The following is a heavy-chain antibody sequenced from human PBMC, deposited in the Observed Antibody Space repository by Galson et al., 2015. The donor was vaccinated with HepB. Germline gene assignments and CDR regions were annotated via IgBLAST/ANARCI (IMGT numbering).Heavy chain of an antibody. D-gene: IGHD6-6*01. V-gene: IGHV5-51*01. J-gene: IGHJ3*02. Sequence: QSGAEVKKPGESLKISCKGSGYSFTSYWIGWVRQMPGKGLEWMGIIYPGDSDTRYSPSFQGQVTISADKSISTAYLQWSSLKASDTAMYYCARHRRIAARSIPVRVDAFDIWGQGTMVTVSS. CDR2: IYPGDSDT. CDR3: ARHRRIAARSIPVRVDAFDI. CDR1: GYSFTSYW.